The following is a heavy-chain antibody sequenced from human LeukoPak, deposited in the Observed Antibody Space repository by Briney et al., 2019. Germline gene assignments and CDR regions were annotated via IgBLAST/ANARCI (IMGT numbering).Heavy chain of an antibody. Sequence: ASVKVSCKASGYTFTGYYMHWVRQAPGQGLEWMGWINPNSGGTNYAQKFQGRVTMTRDTSISTAYMELSRLRSDDTAVYYCARLRCGGDCYSPDAFDTWGQGTMVTVSS. CDR3: ARLRCGGDCYSPDAFDT. CDR2: INPNSGGT. J-gene: IGHJ3*02. D-gene: IGHD2-21*02. V-gene: IGHV1-2*02. CDR1: GYTFTGYY.